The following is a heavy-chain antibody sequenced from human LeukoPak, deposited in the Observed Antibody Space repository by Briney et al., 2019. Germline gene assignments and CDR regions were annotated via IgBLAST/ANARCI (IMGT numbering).Heavy chain of an antibody. CDR1: GITFSNYG. CDR2: IRSDGSDK. V-gene: IGHV3-30*02. J-gene: IGHJ4*02. CDR3: AREYGWGCDF. Sequence: PGVSLRLSCAASGITFSNYGMHWVRQTPGKGLEWVAFIRSDGSDKYHADSVKGRFTISRDNSKNTLYLQMNSLRAEDTAVYYCAREYGWGCDFRGQGTPVTVSS. D-gene: IGHD6-19*01.